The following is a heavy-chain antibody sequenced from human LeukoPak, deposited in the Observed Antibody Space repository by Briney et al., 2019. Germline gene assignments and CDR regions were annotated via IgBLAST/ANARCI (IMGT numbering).Heavy chain of an antibody. CDR2: IYYSGST. CDR1: GVSISSGGYY. J-gene: IGHJ5*02. Sequence: SETLSLTCTVSGVSISSGGYYWSWIRQHPGKGLEWIGYIYYSGSTYYNPSLKSRVTISVDTSKNQFSLKLSSVTAADTAVYYCARDIVGPYNWFDPWGQGTLVTVSS. V-gene: IGHV4-31*03. D-gene: IGHD2-15*01. CDR3: ARDIVGPYNWFDP.